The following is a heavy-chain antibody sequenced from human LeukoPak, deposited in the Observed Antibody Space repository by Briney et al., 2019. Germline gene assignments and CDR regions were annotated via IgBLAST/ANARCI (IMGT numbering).Heavy chain of an antibody. CDR1: GGSFSGYY. Sequence: SETLSLTCSVYGGSFSGYYWSWIRQTPGKGLEWIGEINHSGSTNYNPSLKSRVTISVDTSKNQFSLKLSSVTAADTAVYYCARVHDSSGYFDAFDIWGQGTMVTVSS. J-gene: IGHJ3*02. CDR3: ARVHDSSGYFDAFDI. CDR2: INHSGST. D-gene: IGHD3-22*01. V-gene: IGHV4-34*01.